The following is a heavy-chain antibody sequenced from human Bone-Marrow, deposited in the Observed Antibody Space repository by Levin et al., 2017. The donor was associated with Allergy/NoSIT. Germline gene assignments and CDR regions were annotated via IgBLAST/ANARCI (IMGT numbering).Heavy chain of an antibody. J-gene: IGHJ4*02. CDR2: ISSSSSPT. CDR1: GFSFSTNT. V-gene: IGHV3-21*01. CDR3: ARDRSARFGEFDF. D-gene: IGHD3-10*01. Sequence: GGSLRLSCEASGFSFSTNTMSWVRRAPGKGLEWVSSISSSSSPTYYAASVKGRFSTSRDNAKNSLYLQMNSLRAEDTAVYYCARDRSARFGEFDFWGQGALVTVSS.